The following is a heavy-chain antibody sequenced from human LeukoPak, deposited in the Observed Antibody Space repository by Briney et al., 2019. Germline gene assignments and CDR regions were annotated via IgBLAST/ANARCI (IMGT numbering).Heavy chain of an antibody. Sequence: PGGSLRLSCAASGFTFSAYGMHWVCQAPGKGLEWVAVISYDGNTKYYADSVKGRFTISRDNSKDTLYLQMNSLRAEDTAVYYCAKRVEYGSSWYYFDYWGQGTLVTVSS. J-gene: IGHJ4*02. D-gene: IGHD6-13*01. CDR3: AKRVEYGSSWYYFDY. CDR2: ISYDGNTK. V-gene: IGHV3-30*18. CDR1: GFTFSAYG.